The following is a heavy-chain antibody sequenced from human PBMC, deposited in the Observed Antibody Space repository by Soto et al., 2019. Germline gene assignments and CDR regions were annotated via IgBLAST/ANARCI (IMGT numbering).Heavy chain of an antibody. CDR3: ARQSRDGYNYYYYYGMDV. D-gene: IGHD5-12*01. Sequence: ESLKISCKCSGYSFTSYWIGWVRQMPGKGLEWMGIIYPGDSDTRYSPSFQGQVTISADKSISTAYLQWSSLKASDTAMYYCARQSRDGYNYYYYYGMDVWGQGTTVTVSS. J-gene: IGHJ6*02. V-gene: IGHV5-51*01. CDR1: GYSFTSYW. CDR2: IYPGDSDT.